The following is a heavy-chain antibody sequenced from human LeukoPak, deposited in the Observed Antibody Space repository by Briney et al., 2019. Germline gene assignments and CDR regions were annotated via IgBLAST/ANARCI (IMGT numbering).Heavy chain of an antibody. CDR3: AKPPVYYYDSSGYYDYFDY. CDR2: INSDGSST. CDR1: GFTFSSYW. J-gene: IGHJ4*02. Sequence: GGSLRLSCAASGFTFSSYWMHWVRQAPGKGLVWVSRINSDGSSTSYADSVKGRFTISRDNSKNTLYLQMNSLRAEDTAVYYCAKPPVYYYDSSGYYDYFDYWGQGTLVTVSS. D-gene: IGHD3-22*01. V-gene: IGHV3-74*01.